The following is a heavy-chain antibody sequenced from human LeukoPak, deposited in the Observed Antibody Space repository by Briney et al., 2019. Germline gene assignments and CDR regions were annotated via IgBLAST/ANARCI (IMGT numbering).Heavy chain of an antibody. V-gene: IGHV1-18*01. Sequence: GASVKVSCKASGYTFTSYGISWVRQAPGQGLEWMGWISAYNGNTNYAQKLQGRVTMTTDTSTSTAYMELRSLRSDDTAVYYCARDFRTGTTGYYMDVWGKGTTVTVSS. J-gene: IGHJ6*03. CDR3: ARDFRTGTTGYYMDV. CDR2: ISAYNGNT. CDR1: GYTFTSYG. D-gene: IGHD1-1*01.